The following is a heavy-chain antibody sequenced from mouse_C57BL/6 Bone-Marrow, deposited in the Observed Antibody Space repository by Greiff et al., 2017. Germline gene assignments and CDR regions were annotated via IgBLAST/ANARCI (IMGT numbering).Heavy chain of an antibody. CDR1: GFSLTSYG. D-gene: IGHD2-1*01. J-gene: IGHJ4*01. Sequence: VKLMESGPGLVQPSQSLSITCTVSGFSLTSYGVHWVRQSPGKGLEWLGVIWRGGSTDYNAAFISRLSISKDNSKSQVFFKMNSLQADDTAIYYCARIGVYYGNYDAMDYWGQGTSVTVSS. CDR2: IWRGGST. V-gene: IGHV2-2*01. CDR3: ARIGVYYGNYDAMDY.